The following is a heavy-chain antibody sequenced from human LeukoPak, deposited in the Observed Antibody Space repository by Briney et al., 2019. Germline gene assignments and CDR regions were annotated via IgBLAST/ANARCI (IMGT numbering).Heavy chain of an antibody. D-gene: IGHD2-15*01. CDR2: INSDGSST. V-gene: IGHV3-74*01. CDR3: ARDLGYCSGGSCYK. CDR1: GFTFTGNS. Sequence: GGSLRLSCAASGFTFTGNSMHWVRQGPGKGLVWVSRINSDGSSTSYADSVKGRFTISRDNAKNTLYLQMNSLRAEDTAVYYCARDLGYCSGGSCYKWGQGTLVTVSS. J-gene: IGHJ4*02.